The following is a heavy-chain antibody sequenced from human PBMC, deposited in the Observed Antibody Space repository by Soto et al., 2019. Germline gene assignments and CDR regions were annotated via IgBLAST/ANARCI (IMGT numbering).Heavy chain of an antibody. CDR3: ARAHYYGSGSYYSFDY. CDR2: IIPIFGTA. J-gene: IGHJ4*02. CDR1: GGTFSSYA. Sequence: AVKVSCKASGGTFSSYAISWVRQAPGQGLEWMGGIIPIFGTANYAQKFQGRVTITADESTSTAYMELSSLRSEDTAVYYCARAHYYGSGSYYSFDYWGQGTLVTVSS. V-gene: IGHV1-69*13. D-gene: IGHD3-10*01.